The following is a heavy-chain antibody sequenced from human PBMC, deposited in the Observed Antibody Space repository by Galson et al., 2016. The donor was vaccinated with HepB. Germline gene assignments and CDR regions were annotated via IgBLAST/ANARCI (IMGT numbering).Heavy chain of an antibody. CDR2: INPDGSWR. D-gene: IGHD3-10*01. CDR3: ARDPAFGALDY. J-gene: IGHJ4*02. V-gene: IGHV3-7*01. CDR1: GFSFSNSW. Sequence: SLRLSCAVSGFSFSNSWMTWVRQTPEKGLEWVADINPDGSWRAYMDSVKGRFTISRDNVNNLLYLQMSGLRVEDTALYFCARDPAFGALDYWGQGALVTVSS.